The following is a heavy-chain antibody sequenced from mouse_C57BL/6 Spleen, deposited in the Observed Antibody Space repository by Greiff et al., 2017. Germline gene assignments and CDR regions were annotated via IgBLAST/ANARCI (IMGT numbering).Heavy chain of an antibody. CDR3: AVYYGNKGYFDV. CDR2: IYPGSGST. J-gene: IGHJ1*03. CDR1: GYTFTSYW. Sequence: QVQLKQPGAELVKPGASVKMSCKASGYTFTSYWITWVKQRPGQGLEWIGDIYPGSGSTNYNEKFKSKATLTVDTSSSTAYMQLSSLTSEDSAVYYCAVYYGNKGYFDVWGTGTTVTVSS. V-gene: IGHV1-55*01. D-gene: IGHD2-1*01.